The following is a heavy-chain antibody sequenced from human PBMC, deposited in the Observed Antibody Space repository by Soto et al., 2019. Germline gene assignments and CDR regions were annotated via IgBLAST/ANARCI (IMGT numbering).Heavy chain of an antibody. J-gene: IGHJ4*02. Sequence: SGPTLVNPTQTLTLTCTFSGFSLSTSGMCVSWIRQPPGKALEWLARIDWDDDKYYSTSLKTRLTISKDTSKNQVVLTMTNMDPVDTATYYCARISGGIAVATTYFDYWGQGTLVTVSS. CDR3: ARISGGIAVATTYFDY. V-gene: IGHV2-70*11. CDR1: GFSLSTSGMC. D-gene: IGHD6-19*01. CDR2: IDWDDDK.